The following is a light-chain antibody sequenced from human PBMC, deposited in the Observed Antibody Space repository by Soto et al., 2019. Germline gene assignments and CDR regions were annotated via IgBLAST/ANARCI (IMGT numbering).Light chain of an antibody. CDR2: GAS. CDR1: QTVSSNY. Sequence: SPDTLSLSPGERATLSCRXSQTVSSNYLAWCQQRPGQAPRLLIYGASTRAAGIPDRFSGSGSGTDFTLTISSLEPEDFAVYYCQQRSNWPRTFGQGTKVDIK. V-gene: IGKV3D-20*02. J-gene: IGKJ1*01. CDR3: QQRSNWPRT.